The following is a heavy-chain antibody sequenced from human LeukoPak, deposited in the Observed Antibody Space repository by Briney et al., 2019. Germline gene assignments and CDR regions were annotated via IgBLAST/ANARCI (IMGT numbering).Heavy chain of an antibody. CDR1: GFTFSSYA. D-gene: IGHD1-1*01. Sequence: HPGGSLRLSCAASGFTFSSYAMSWVRQAPGEGLEWVSAISGSGGSTYYADSVKGRFTISRDNSKNTLYLQMNSLRAEDTAIYYCGKDWKLDYWGQGTLVTVSS. CDR3: GKDWKLDY. CDR2: ISGSGGST. V-gene: IGHV3-23*01. J-gene: IGHJ4*02.